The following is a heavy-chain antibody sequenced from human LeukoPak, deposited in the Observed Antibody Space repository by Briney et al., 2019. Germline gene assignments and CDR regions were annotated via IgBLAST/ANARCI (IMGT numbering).Heavy chain of an antibody. CDR1: GFTFSSFG. CDR3: ARDLVGYYGSGPYYYGMDV. CDR2: IYSGGST. Sequence: GGSLRLSCAASGFTFSSFGMHWVRQAPGKGLEWVSVIYSGGSTYYADSVKGRFTISRHNSKNTLYLQMNSLRAEDTAVYYCARDLVGYYGSGPYYYGMDVWGQGTTVTVSS. J-gene: IGHJ6*02. V-gene: IGHV3-53*04. D-gene: IGHD3-10*01.